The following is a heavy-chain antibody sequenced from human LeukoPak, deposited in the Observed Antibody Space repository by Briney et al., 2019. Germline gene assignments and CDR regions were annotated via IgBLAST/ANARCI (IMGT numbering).Heavy chain of an antibody. D-gene: IGHD3/OR15-3a*01. CDR1: GFTFSNSG. CDR2: IHYDGSYK. CDR3: AKGLRNHFWTGYSN. J-gene: IGHJ4*02. Sequence: GGSLRLSCAASGFTFSNSGMFWVRQAPGKGLEWVAFIHYDGSYKYYADSVTGRFTISRDNSTNTLYLQMNSLRVEDTAVYYCAKGLRNHFWTGYSNWGQGTLVTVSS. V-gene: IGHV3-30*02.